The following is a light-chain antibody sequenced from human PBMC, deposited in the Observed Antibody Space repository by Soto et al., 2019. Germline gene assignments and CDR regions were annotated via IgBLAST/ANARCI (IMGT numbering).Light chain of an antibody. V-gene: IGLV2-8*01. CDR2: EVS. J-gene: IGLJ2*01. CDR3: MSYVGGNIVA. CDR1: DNDVGRYDY. Sequence: QSALTQPPSASGSPGMSVTLSCSGTDNDVGRYDYVSWYQQHPGKAPKLLIYEVSKRPSGVPDRFSASKSGNTASLTVSGLQGEDEADYYCMSYVGGNIVAFGGGTKLTVL.